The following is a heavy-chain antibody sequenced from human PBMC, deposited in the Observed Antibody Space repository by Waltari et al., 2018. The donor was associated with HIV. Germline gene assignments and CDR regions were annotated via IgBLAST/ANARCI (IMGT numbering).Heavy chain of an antibody. D-gene: IGHD1-26*01. Sequence: PLQESGSGLVKPSQTLSLPCIVSGCSLLRHGYSWSWSRQSAGKGLEWIGYVHHTGGTFYRSSLRSRVTISIDTTKNEFSLKLTSVTAADTAVYFCGRLGFRSGHDPWGQGTLVIVSS. CDR2: VHHTGGT. CDR3: GRLGFRSGHDP. CDR1: GCSLLRHGYS. J-gene: IGHJ5*02. V-gene: IGHV4-30-2*06.